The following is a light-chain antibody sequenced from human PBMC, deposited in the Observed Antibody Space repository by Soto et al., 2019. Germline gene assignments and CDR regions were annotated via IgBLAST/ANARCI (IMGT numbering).Light chain of an antibody. CDR2: KNK. Sequence: QSVLTQPPSASGTPGQRVTISCSGSSSNIGSNFVYWYQQLPGTAPKLLIFKNKXXPSGVPEPFSAPKSGTSASLAISALRSGDEADYYCATWDDSLNDYVFSTGTRSPS. CDR1: SSNIGSNF. CDR3: ATWDDSLNDYV. V-gene: IGLV1-47*01. J-gene: IGLJ1*01.